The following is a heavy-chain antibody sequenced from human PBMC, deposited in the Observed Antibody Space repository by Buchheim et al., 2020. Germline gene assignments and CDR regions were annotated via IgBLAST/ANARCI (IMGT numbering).Heavy chain of an antibody. CDR2: ISYDGSNK. V-gene: IGHV3-30-3*01. CDR1: GFTFSSYA. D-gene: IGHD6-6*01. J-gene: IGHJ6*02. Sequence: QVQLVESGGGVVQPGRSLRLSCAASGFTFSSYAMHWVRQAPGKGLEWVAVISYDGSNKYYADSVKGRFTISRDNSKNTLYLQMNSLRAEDTAVYYCARELGGRQLVRFSGMDVWGQGTT. CDR3: ARELGGRQLVRFSGMDV.